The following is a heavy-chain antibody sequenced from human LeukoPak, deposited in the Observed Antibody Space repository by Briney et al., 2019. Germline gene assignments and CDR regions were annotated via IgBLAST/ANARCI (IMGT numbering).Heavy chain of an antibody. V-gene: IGHV4-59*01. D-gene: IGHD6-13*01. Sequence: SETLSLTCTVSGGSISSYYWSWIRQPPGKGLEWIGYIYYSESTNYNPSLKSRVTISVDTSKNQFSLKLSSVTAADTAVYHCAREPYSSSWYYFDYWGQGTLVTVSS. CDR3: AREPYSSSWYYFDY. CDR2: IYYSEST. CDR1: GGSISSYY. J-gene: IGHJ4*02.